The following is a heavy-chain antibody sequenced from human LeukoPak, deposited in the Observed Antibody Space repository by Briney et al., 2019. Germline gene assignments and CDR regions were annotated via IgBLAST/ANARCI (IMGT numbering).Heavy chain of an antibody. CDR2: IYSGGNT. D-gene: IGHD6-13*01. Sequence: PGGSLRLSCAASGFTVSSNYMSWVRQAPGKGLEWVSVIYSGGNTYYADSVKGRLTISRDNSKNTLYLQMNSLRAEDTAAYYCARGYSSSWVFDYWGQGTLVTVSS. V-gene: IGHV3-53*01. CDR3: ARGYSSSWVFDY. CDR1: GFTVSSNY. J-gene: IGHJ4*02.